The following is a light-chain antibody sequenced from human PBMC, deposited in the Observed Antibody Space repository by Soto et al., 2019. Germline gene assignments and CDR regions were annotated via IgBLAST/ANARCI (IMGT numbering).Light chain of an antibody. V-gene: IGKV3-11*01. Sequence: EIVLTQSPANLSLSPGERATLSCRASQSVSSYLAWYQQKPGQATRLLIYDASNRANGIPARFSGSGSCTDFSLTISSLERVDYAVYCVQRRRNWGTTFVHRTKLE. CDR2: DAS. CDR3: QRRRNWGTT. J-gene: IGKJ2*01. CDR1: QSVSSY.